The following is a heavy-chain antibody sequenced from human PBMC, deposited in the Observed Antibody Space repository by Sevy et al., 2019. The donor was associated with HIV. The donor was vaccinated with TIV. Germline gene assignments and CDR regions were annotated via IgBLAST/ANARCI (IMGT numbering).Heavy chain of an antibody. CDR1: GFTFSSYW. Sequence: GGSLRLSCAASGFTFSSYWMSWVRQAPGKGLEWVANIKQDGSEKYDVDSVKGRFTISRDNAKKALNLQMKSLRADDTAADDRAREALAWEVYYFAHWGQGTLVTVSS. V-gene: IGHV3-7*01. CDR2: IKQDGSEK. D-gene: IGHD1-26*01. J-gene: IGHJ1*01. CDR3: AREALAWEVYYFAH.